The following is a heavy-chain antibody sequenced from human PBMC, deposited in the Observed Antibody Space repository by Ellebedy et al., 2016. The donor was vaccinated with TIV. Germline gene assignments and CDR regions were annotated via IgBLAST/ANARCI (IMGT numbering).Heavy chain of an antibody. V-gene: IGHV3-33*01. CDR3: VRGSAVGGAIKADFDY. CDR1: GFTFRDYG. J-gene: IGHJ4*02. CDR2: IWYDGSNS. Sequence: GGSLRLSCAASGFTFRDYGMHWVRQAPGKGLDWVAVIWYDGSNSGSADSVRGRFTISRDNSKNTLYLEMNRLRAEDTATYYCVRGSAVGGAIKADFDYWGQGTLVTVSS. D-gene: IGHD2-21*01.